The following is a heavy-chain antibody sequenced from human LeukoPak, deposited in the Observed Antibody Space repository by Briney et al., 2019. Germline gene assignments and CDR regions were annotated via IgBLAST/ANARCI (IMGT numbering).Heavy chain of an antibody. CDR1: GGSFSGYY. CDR3: ARDYYDSSGWFFGY. CDR2: INHSGST. D-gene: IGHD3-22*01. V-gene: IGHV4-34*01. J-gene: IGHJ4*02. Sequence: SETLSLTCAVYGGSFSGYYWSWIRQPPGKGLEWIGEINHSGSTNYNPSLKSRVTISVDTSKNQFSLKLSSVTAADTAVYYCARDYYDSSGWFFGYWGQGTLVTVSS.